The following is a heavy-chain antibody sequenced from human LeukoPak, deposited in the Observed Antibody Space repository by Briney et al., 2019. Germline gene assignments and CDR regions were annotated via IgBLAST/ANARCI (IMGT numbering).Heavy chain of an antibody. Sequence: SETLSLTCTVSGGSISSYYWSWIRQPPGKGLEWIGYIYYSGSTNHNPSLKSRVTISVDTSKNQFSLKLSSVTAADTAVYYCASYEDGIAAAGTYAFDIWGQGTMVTVSS. CDR1: GGSISSYY. CDR3: ASYEDGIAAAGTYAFDI. D-gene: IGHD6-13*01. CDR2: IYYSGST. V-gene: IGHV4-59*08. J-gene: IGHJ3*02.